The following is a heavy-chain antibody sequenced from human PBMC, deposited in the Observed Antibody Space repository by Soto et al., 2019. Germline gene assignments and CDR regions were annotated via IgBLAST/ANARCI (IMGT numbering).Heavy chain of an antibody. D-gene: IGHD6-19*01. V-gene: IGHV3-23*01. CDR2: ISGSGGST. Sequence: EVQLLESGGGLVQPGGSLRLSCAASGFTFSSYAMSWVRQAPGKGLEWVSAISGSGGSTYYADSVKGRFTISRDNSKNTLYLQMNSLRAEDTAVYYCAKDNRIAVAGVSLGMDVWGQGTTVTVSS. J-gene: IGHJ6*02. CDR3: AKDNRIAVAGVSLGMDV. CDR1: GFTFSSYA.